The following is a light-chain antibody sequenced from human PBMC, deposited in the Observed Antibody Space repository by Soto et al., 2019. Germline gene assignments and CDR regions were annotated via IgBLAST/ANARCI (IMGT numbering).Light chain of an antibody. J-gene: IGKJ1*01. CDR3: QQYGGSPQT. Sequence: IVLMQSPGTLALSQGEGATISCRASQSVSKYLAWYQQKPGQAPRLLIYGASSRATGIPDSFSGSGSGTDFTLTISRLEPEDFAVYYCQQYGGSPQTFGQGTKVDIK. CDR1: QSVSKY. V-gene: IGKV3-20*01. CDR2: GAS.